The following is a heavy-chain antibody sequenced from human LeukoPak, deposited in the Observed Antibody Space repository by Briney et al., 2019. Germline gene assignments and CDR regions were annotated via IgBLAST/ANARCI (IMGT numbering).Heavy chain of an antibody. V-gene: IGHV4-61*01. Sequence: SQTLSLTCTVSGGSISGGSYYWSWIRQPPGKGLEWIGYIYYSGSTNYNPSLKSRVTLSVDPSKNQFSLKLSSVTAADTAVYYCARGRYCSGGSCYSFDYWGQGTLVTVSS. J-gene: IGHJ4*02. CDR2: IYYSGST. CDR1: GGSISGGSYY. D-gene: IGHD2-15*01. CDR3: ARGRYCSGGSCYSFDY.